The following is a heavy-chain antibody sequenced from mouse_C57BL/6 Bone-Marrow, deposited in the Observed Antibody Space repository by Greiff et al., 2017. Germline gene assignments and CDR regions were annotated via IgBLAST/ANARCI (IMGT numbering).Heavy chain of an antibody. Sequence: VQLQQSGPELVKPGASVKIPCTASGYTFTDYNMDWVKQSHGKSLEWIGDINPNNGGTIYNQKFKGKATLTVDKSSSTAYLELRSLTSEDTAVYYCARGRLASYYAMDYGGQGTSVTVSS. CDR3: ARGRLASYYAMDY. V-gene: IGHV1-18*01. J-gene: IGHJ4*01. D-gene: IGHD6-1*01. CDR2: INPNNGGT. CDR1: GYTFTDYN.